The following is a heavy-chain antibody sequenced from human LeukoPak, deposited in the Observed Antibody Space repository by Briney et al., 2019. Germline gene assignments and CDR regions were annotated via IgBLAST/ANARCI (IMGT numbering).Heavy chain of an antibody. Sequence: ASVKVSCKASGYTFTSYDINWMRQATGQGLEWMGWMSPNSGNTGYAQKFQGRVTMTRDTSTGTAYMELSSLRSEDTAVYYCARLWFGEFHFDYWGQGTLVTVSS. J-gene: IGHJ4*02. CDR3: ARLWFGEFHFDY. V-gene: IGHV1-8*01. CDR2: MSPNSGNT. CDR1: GYTFTSYD. D-gene: IGHD3-10*01.